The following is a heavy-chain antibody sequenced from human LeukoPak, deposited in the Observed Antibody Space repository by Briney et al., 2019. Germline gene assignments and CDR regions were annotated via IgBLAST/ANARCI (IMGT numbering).Heavy chain of an antibody. D-gene: IGHD3-10*01. CDR3: ARVEWFGEPPYYYGVDV. V-gene: IGHV1-69*06. CDR1: GGTFSSYA. J-gene: IGHJ6*04. CDR2: IIPIFGTA. Sequence: ASVKVSCKASGGTFSSYAISWARQAPGQGLEWMGGIIPIFGTANYAQKFQGRVTITADKSTSTAYMELSSLRSEDTAVYYCARVEWFGEPPYYYGVDVWGKGTTVTVSS.